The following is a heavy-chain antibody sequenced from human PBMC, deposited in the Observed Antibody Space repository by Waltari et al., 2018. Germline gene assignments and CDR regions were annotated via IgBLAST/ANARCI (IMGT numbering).Heavy chain of an antibody. V-gene: IGHV4-34*01. CDR2: INHSGST. CDR3: AREVRGDTQDAFDI. Sequence: QVQLQTSGAGLLKPSETLSLTCAVHGWSFSGSYWSCLRQPPGKGLEWIGEINHSGSTNYNPSLKSRVTISVDTSKNQFSLKLSSVTAADTAVYYCAREVRGDTQDAFDIWGQGTMVTVSS. D-gene: IGHD3-10*01. J-gene: IGHJ3*02. CDR1: GWSFSGSY.